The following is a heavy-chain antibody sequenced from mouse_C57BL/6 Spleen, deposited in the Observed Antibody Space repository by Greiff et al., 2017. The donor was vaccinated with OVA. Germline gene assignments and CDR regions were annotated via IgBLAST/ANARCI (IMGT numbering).Heavy chain of an antibody. D-gene: IGHD2-4*01. CDR2: ISSGGDYI. Sequence: EVKLMESGEGLVKPGGSLKLSCAASGFTFSSYAMSWVRQTPEKRLEWVAYISSGGDYIYYADNVKGRFTISRDNARNTLYLQMSSLKSEDTAMYYCTRLDYPYAMDYWGQGTSVTVSS. CDR3: TRLDYPYAMDY. CDR1: GFTFSSYA. J-gene: IGHJ4*01. V-gene: IGHV5-9-1*02.